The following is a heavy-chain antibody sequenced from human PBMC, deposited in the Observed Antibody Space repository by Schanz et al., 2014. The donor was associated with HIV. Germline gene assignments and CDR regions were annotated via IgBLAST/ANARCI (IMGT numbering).Heavy chain of an antibody. CDR2: ISSSSSYI. D-gene: IGHD6-13*01. V-gene: IGHV3-21*01. Sequence: EVQLVESGGGLVKPGGSLRLSCAASGFTFSAYSMNWVRQAPGKGLEWVSSISSSSSYIYYADSVKGRFSVSRDNAKNSLYLQMNSLRAEDTAVYFCATDLSSSWFFDNWGQGTLVTVSS. CDR3: ATDLSSSWFFDN. J-gene: IGHJ4*02. CDR1: GFTFSAYS.